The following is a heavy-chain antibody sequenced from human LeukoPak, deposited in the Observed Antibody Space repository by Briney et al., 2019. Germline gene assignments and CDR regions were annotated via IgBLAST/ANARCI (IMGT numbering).Heavy chain of an antibody. D-gene: IGHD3-16*01. CDR3: VRGGELVGSYFDY. J-gene: IGHJ4*02. CDR1: GFTFDSYG. CDR2: INWNGDDT. V-gene: IGHV3-20*04. Sequence: GGSLRLSCAASGFTFDSYGMGWVRQAPGKGLEWVSGINWNGDDTTYADSVKGRFTISRDNAKNSLYLQINSLRAEDTALYYCVRGGELVGSYFDYWGPGTLVTVSS.